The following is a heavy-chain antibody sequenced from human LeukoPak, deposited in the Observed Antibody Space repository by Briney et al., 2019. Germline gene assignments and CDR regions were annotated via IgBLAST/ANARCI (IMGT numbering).Heavy chain of an antibody. Sequence: SQTLSLTCTVSGGSISSGGYYWGWLRQHPGTGLEWIGYIYYSGSTYYNPSLKSRVTISVDTSKNQFSLKLSSVTAADTAVYYCARAEKDLDIYESYFDYWGQGTLVTVSS. V-gene: IGHV4-31*03. CDR2: IYYSGST. CDR3: ARAEKDLDIYESYFDY. D-gene: IGHD3-9*01. J-gene: IGHJ4*02. CDR1: GGSISSGGYY.